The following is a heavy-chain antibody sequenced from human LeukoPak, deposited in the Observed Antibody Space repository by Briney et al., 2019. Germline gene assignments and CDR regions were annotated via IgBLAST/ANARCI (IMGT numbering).Heavy chain of an antibody. D-gene: IGHD2-15*01. CDR3: ARGSYCSGGSCFDY. CDR2: ISSSSSYI. J-gene: IGHJ4*02. V-gene: IGHV3-21*01. CDR1: GFTFSSYS. Sequence: KPGGSLRLSCAASGFTFSSYSMNWVRQAPGKGLEWVSSISSSSSYIYYVDSVKGRFTISRDNAKKSLYLQMKILRAEDTAVYYCARGSYCSGGSCFDYWGQGTLVAVSS.